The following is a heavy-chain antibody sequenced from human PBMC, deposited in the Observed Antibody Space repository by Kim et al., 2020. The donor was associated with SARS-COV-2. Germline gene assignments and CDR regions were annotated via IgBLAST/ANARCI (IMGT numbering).Heavy chain of an antibody. Sequence: SETLSLTCTVSGGSISSYYWNWIRQPPGKGLEWIGFIYYSGSTNYNPSLKTRVTISLDTSKNQFSLKLSSVTAADTAVYYCAREKGHYYDSTGKGFDYWGQGTLVSVSS. J-gene: IGHJ4*02. CDR3: AREKGHYYDSTGKGFDY. V-gene: IGHV4-59*01. CDR1: GGSISSYY. D-gene: IGHD3-22*01. CDR2: IYYSGST.